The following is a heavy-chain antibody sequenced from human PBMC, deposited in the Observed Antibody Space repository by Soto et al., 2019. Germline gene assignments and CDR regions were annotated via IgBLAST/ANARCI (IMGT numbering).Heavy chain of an antibody. Sequence: PGGSLRLSCAASGFTFSSYWMHWVRQAPGKGLVWVSRINSDGSSTSYADSVKGRFTISRDNAKNTLYLQMNSLRAEDTAVYYCAVIKGHYGSGSSGWGQGTLVTVSS. CDR3: AVIKGHYGSGSSG. CDR2: INSDGSST. D-gene: IGHD3-10*01. J-gene: IGHJ4*02. CDR1: GFTFSSYW. V-gene: IGHV3-74*01.